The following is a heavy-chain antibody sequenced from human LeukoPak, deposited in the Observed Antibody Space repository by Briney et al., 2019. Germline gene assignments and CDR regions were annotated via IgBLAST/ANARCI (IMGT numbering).Heavy chain of an antibody. CDR3: ATVGAGSYFDD. J-gene: IGHJ4*02. CDR1: GFTFSSYA. V-gene: IGHV3-30-3*01. D-gene: IGHD3-10*01. Sequence: GRSLRLSCAASGFTFSSYALHWVRQAPGKGLEWVAVISSGGTNKYYADSVKGRFTISRDNSKNTLYLQVHSLRAEDTAVYYCATVGAGSYFDDWGQGTLVTVSS. CDR2: ISSGGTNK.